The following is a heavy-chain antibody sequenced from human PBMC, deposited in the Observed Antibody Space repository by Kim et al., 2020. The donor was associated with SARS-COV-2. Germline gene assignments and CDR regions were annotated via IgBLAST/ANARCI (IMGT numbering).Heavy chain of an antibody. D-gene: IGHD3-22*01. CDR2: ISGSATVT. CDR1: GFTFSSYA. J-gene: IGHJ4*01. CDR3: AGRDYYDSSAPD. Sequence: GGSLRLSCAAFGFTFSSYAMSWVRQAPGKGLEWVSSISGSATVTYYADSVKGRFTISRDNSKNTLFLQMNNLRAEDTAVYYCAGRDYYDSSAPDWGHGTLVTVSS. V-gene: IGHV3-23*01.